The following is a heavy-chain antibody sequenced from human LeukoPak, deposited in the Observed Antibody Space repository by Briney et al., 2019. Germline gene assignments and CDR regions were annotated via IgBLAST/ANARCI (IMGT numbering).Heavy chain of an antibody. D-gene: IGHD6-13*01. J-gene: IGHJ2*01. CDR2: ISRSGSTK. CDR3: ARVYYSSSYDYWYFDL. Sequence: GGSLRLSCAASGFTFSDYNMRWIRQAPGKGLEWVSSISRSGSTKYYADSVKGRFTISRDNAKNSLFLQMNSLRAEDTAVYYCARVYYSSSYDYWYFDLWGRGTLVTVSS. CDR1: GFTFSDYN. V-gene: IGHV3-11*01.